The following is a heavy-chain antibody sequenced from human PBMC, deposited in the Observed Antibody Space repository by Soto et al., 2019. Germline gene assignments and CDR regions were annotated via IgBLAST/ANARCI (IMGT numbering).Heavy chain of an antibody. J-gene: IGHJ4*02. CDR3: AKQGYNFWSGYETLLFYFDY. D-gene: IGHD3-3*01. Sequence: GGSLRLSCAASGFTFSSYAMSWVRQAPGKGLEWVSAISGSGGSTYYADSVKGRFTISRDNSKNTLYLQMNSLRAEDTAVYYCAKQGYNFWSGYETLLFYFDYWGQGNLVTVSS. V-gene: IGHV3-23*01. CDR2: ISGSGGST. CDR1: GFTFSSYA.